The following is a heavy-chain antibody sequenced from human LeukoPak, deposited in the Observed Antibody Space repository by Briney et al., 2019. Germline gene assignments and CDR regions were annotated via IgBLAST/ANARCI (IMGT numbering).Heavy chain of an antibody. Sequence: GRSLRLSCAASGFPFSDYGMYWVRQAPGKGLEWLAVISHDGNNKYYADSVKGRITISRDNAKNSLYPQMDSLRAEDTAVYYCAELGITMIGGVWGKGTTVTISS. J-gene: IGHJ6*04. CDR2: ISHDGNNK. D-gene: IGHD3-10*02. V-gene: IGHV3-30*18. CDR1: GFPFSDYG. CDR3: AELGITMIGGV.